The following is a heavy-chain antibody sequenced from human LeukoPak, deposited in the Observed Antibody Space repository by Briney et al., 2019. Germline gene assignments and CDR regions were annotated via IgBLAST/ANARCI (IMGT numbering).Heavy chain of an antibody. CDR3: APALSLYDYIYFDY. V-gene: IGHV3-74*01. CDR2: INSDGSST. D-gene: IGHD5-12*01. CDR1: GFTFSSYW. J-gene: IGHJ4*02. Sequence: QPGGSLRLSCAASGFTFSSYWMHWVRQAPGKGLVWVSRINSDGSSTSYADSVKGRFTISRDNAKNTLYLQMNSLRAEDTAVYYCAPALSLYDYIYFDYWGQGALVTVSS.